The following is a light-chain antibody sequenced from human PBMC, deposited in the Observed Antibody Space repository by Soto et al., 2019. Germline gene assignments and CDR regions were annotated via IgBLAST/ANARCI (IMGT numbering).Light chain of an antibody. CDR1: SNDIGANNY. V-gene: IGLV2-14*03. CDR2: DVT. J-gene: IGLJ3*02. Sequence: QSVLTQPASVSGSPGQSITISCTGTSNDIGANNYVSWYQQHPGKAPKLMIYDVTNRPSGVSDRFSGSKSGDTASLTISGLLPEDDADYYCSSYTVTNIGVFGGGTKLT. CDR3: SSYTVTNIGV.